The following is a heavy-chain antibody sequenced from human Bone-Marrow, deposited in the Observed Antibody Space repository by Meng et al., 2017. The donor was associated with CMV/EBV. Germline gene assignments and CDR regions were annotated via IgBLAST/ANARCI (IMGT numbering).Heavy chain of an antibody. J-gene: IGHJ4*02. CDR3: ARNRGYSYGYGCDY. CDR1: GFTLSSYW. CDR2: IKQDGSEK. Sequence: GGSLRLSCAASGFTLSSYWMSWVRQAPGKGLEWVANIKQDGSEKYYVDSVKGRFTISRDNAKNSLYLQMNSLRAEDTAVYYCARNRGYSYGYGCDYWGQGTLVTVSS. V-gene: IGHV3-7*01. D-gene: IGHD5-18*01.